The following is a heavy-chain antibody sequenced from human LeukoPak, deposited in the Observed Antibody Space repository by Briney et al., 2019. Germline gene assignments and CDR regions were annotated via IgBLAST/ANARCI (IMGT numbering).Heavy chain of an antibody. CDR3: ARDDILTGYYTSDY. Sequence: GGSLRLSCAASGFTFSDHFMDWVRQAPGKGLEWVGRIRNKANSYTTEYAASVKGRFTISRDDSKNSLYLQMNSLETEDTAVYYCARDDILTGYYTSDYWGQGTLVTVSS. CDR2: IRNKANSYTT. CDR1: GFTFSDHF. D-gene: IGHD3-9*01. J-gene: IGHJ4*02. V-gene: IGHV3-72*01.